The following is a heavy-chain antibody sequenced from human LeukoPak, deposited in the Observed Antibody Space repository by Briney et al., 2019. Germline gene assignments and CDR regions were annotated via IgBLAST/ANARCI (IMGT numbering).Heavy chain of an antibody. CDR2: ISYDGSNK. D-gene: IGHD3-22*01. CDR3: AREWHYYDSSGPLDY. CDR1: GFTFSSYA. J-gene: IGHJ4*02. V-gene: IGHV3-30-3*01. Sequence: PAGGSLRLSCAASGFTFSSYAMHWVRQAPGKGLEWVAVISYDGSNKYYADSVKGRFTISRDNSKNTLYLQMNSLRAEDTAVYYCAREWHYYDSSGPLDYWGQGTLVTVSS.